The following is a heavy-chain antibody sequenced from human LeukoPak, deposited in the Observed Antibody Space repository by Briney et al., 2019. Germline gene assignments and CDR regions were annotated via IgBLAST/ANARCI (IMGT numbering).Heavy chain of an antibody. V-gene: IGHV3-23*01. J-gene: IGHJ4*02. CDR3: AREGYCTSPSCYAGIDY. CDR1: GFTFNNYA. CDR2: ISGSGGNT. D-gene: IGHD2-2*01. Sequence: PGGSLRLSCAASGFTFNNYAMSWARQAPGKGLQWVSVISGSGGNTYYPESVKGRCTISRDNSKNTLYLQMNSLRAEDTATYSCAREGYCTSPSCYAGIDYWGQGTLVTVSS.